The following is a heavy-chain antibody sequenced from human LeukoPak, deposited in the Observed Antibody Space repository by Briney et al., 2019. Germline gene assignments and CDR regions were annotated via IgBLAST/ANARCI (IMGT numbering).Heavy chain of an antibody. V-gene: IGHV3-30*18. CDR1: GFTFSSYG. CDR3: AKPSYYYDSSGYLSDY. CDR2: ISYDGSNK. Sequence: PGGSLRLSCAASGFTFSSYGMHWVRQAPGKGLEWVAVISYDGSNKYYADSVKGRFTISRDNSKNTLYLQMNSLRAEDTAVYYCAKPSYYYDSSGYLSDYWGQGTLVTVSS. J-gene: IGHJ4*02. D-gene: IGHD3-22*01.